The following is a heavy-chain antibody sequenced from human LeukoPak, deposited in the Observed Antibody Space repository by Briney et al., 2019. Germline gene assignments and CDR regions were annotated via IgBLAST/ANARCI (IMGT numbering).Heavy chain of an antibody. CDR1: GGSISSYY. CDR3: ARGAPPQN. J-gene: IGHJ4*02. CDR2: VYYTGAS. V-gene: IGHV4-59*12. Sequence: SGTLSLTCTVSGGSISSYYWSWIRQPPGKGLEWIGSVYYTGASYYNPSLKSRVTISIDTSKNHFSLNLTSVTAADTAVYYCARGAPPQNWGQGALVTVSS.